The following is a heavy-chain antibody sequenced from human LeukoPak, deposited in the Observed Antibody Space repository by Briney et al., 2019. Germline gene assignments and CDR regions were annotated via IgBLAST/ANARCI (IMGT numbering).Heavy chain of an antibody. V-gene: IGHV4-34*01. CDR3: ARDSYNWNVDAFDP. CDR2: INHSGST. CDR1: GGSFSGYY. Sequence: SETLSLTCGVYGGSFSGYYWSWIRQPPGKGLEWIGEINHSGSTDYNPSLKSRVTVSVDTSKNQISLKLSSVTAADTALYYCARDSYNWNVDAFDPWGQGTLVTVSS. J-gene: IGHJ5*02. D-gene: IGHD1-20*01.